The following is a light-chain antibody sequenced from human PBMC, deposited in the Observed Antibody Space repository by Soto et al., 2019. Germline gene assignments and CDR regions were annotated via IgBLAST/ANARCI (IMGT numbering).Light chain of an antibody. CDR1: QSINTRY. J-gene: IGKJ2*01. Sequence: EIMLTQYTGTLSLSPGERATLSCRASQSINTRYSAWYQQKPGQPPRLLIYATYSRAPGIPDRFSGSGSGTEFTLTISRLEPDDFAVYYCQQYDDSARYKFGQGTNLDIK. CDR3: QQYDDSARYK. V-gene: IGKV3-20*01. CDR2: ATY.